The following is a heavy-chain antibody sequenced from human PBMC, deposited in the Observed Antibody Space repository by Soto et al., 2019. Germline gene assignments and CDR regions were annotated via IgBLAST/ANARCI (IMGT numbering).Heavy chain of an antibody. CDR3: ARDGADILTGYDYYYGMDV. Sequence: VQLVESGGGLVKPGGSLRLSCAASGFTFSSYSMNWVRQAPGKWLEWVSSISSSSSYIYYADSVKGRFTIARDNAKNSLYRQMNSLRAEDTAVYYCARDGADILTGYDYYYGMDVWGQGTTVTVSS. D-gene: IGHD3-9*01. CDR1: GFTFSSYS. CDR2: ISSSSSYI. J-gene: IGHJ6*02. V-gene: IGHV3-21*01.